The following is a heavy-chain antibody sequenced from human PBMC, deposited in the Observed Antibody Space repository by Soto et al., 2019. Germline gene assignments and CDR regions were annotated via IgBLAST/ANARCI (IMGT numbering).Heavy chain of an antibody. V-gene: IGHV3-33*01. Sequence: ESGGGVVQPGRSLRLSCAASGFTFSSYGMHWVRQAPGKGLEWVAVIWYDGSNKYYADSVKGRFTISRDNSKNTLYLQMNSLRAEDTAVYYCARDLRDMWGMDVWGQGTTVTVSS. CDR2: IWYDGSNK. CDR1: GFTFSSYG. D-gene: IGHD2-15*01. J-gene: IGHJ6*02. CDR3: ARDLRDMWGMDV.